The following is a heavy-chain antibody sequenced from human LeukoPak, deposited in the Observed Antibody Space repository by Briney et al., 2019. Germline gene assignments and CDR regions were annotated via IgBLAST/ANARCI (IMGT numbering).Heavy chain of an antibody. J-gene: IGHJ6*02. CDR1: GFTFDDYA. V-gene: IGHV3-9*01. CDR2: ISWNSGSI. D-gene: IGHD3-3*01. Sequence: SLRLSCAASGFTFDDYAMHWVRQGPGKGLGWVSSISWNSGSIGYADSVKGRFTISRDNAKNSLYLQMNSLRDEDTALYYCAKGLIGAYGMDVWGQGTTVTVSS. CDR3: AKGLIGAYGMDV.